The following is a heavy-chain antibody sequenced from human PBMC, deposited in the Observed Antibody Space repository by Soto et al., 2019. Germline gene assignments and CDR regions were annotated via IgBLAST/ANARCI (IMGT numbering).Heavy chain of an antibody. D-gene: IGHD3-10*02. CDR2: ISYDGSNK. J-gene: IGHJ3*01. Sequence: QVQLVESGGGVVQPGRSLRLSCAASGFTFSSYAMHWVRQAPGKGLEWVAVISYDGSNKYYADAVKGRFTISRDTSNNTLYLQMNSLRAEDTAVYYCARDYVRVEEAFDLWGQGTMVTVSS. CDR1: GFTFSSYA. V-gene: IGHV3-30-3*01. CDR3: ARDYVRVEEAFDL.